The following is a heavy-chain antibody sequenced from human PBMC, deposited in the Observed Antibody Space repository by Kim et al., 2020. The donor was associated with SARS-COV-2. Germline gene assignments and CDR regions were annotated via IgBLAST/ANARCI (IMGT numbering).Heavy chain of an antibody. J-gene: IGHJ4*02. CDR1: GGSFSGYY. V-gene: IGHV4-34*01. Sequence: SETLSLTCAVYGGSFSGYYWSWIRQPPGKGLEWIGEINHSGSTNYNPSLKSRVTISVDTSKNQFSLKLSSVTAADTAVYYCARERDYWGQGTLVTVSS. CDR3: ARERDY. CDR2: INHSGST.